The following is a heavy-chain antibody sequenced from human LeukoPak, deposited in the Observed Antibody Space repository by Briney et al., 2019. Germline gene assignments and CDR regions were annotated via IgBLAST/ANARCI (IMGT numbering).Heavy chain of an antibody. Sequence: GSLRLSCAASGFTFDDYGMSWVRQAPGKGLEWVSGINWNGGSTGYADSVKGRFTISRDNAKNSLYLQMNSLRAEDTALYYCARDLLGGNSGGYFDYWGQGTLVTVSS. D-gene: IGHD4-23*01. V-gene: IGHV3-20*04. CDR3: ARDLLGGNSGGYFDY. J-gene: IGHJ4*02. CDR1: GFTFDDYG. CDR2: INWNGGST.